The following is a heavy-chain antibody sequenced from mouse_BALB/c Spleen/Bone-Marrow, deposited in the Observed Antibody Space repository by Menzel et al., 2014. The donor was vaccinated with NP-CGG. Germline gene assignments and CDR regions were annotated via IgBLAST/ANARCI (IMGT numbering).Heavy chain of an antibody. CDR1: GYTFTDYA. D-gene: IGHD2-14*01. CDR2: ISGYYGDA. J-gene: IGHJ4*01. V-gene: IGHV1-67*01. Sequence: QVQLQQPGAELVRPGVSVKISCKGSGYTFTDYAIHWVKQSHATSLEWLGLISGYYGDAIYNQKFKGKATMTVDKSSRTAYMDLARLTSEDSAIYYCARSGKVRNAMDYWGQGPPVTAPS. CDR3: ARSGKVRNAMDY.